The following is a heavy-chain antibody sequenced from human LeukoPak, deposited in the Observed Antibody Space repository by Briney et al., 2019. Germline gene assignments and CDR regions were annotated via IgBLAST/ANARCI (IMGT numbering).Heavy chain of an antibody. CDR2: IIPIFGIA. CDR1: GGTFSSYA. V-gene: IGHV1-69*04. CDR3: ARGYWSGGSCYPFDY. D-gene: IGHD2-15*01. J-gene: IGHJ4*02. Sequence: GASVKVSCKASGGTFSSYAISWVRQAPGQGLEWMGRIIPIFGIANYAQKFQGRVTITADKSTSTAYMELSSLRSEDTAVYYCARGYWSGGSCYPFDYWGQGTLVTVSS.